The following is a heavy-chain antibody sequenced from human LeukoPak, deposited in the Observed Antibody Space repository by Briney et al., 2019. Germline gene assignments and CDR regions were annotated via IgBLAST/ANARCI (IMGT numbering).Heavy chain of an antibody. CDR2: IYYSGST. CDR1: GGSISSYY. Sequence: PETLSLTCTVSGGSISSYYWSWIRQPPGKGLEWIGYIYYSGSTNYNPSLKSRVTISVDTSKNQFSLKLSSVTAADTAVYYCARHALNYGSGSYLSGWGQGTLVTVSS. CDR3: ARHALNYGSGSYLSG. D-gene: IGHD3-10*01. V-gene: IGHV4-59*08. J-gene: IGHJ4*02.